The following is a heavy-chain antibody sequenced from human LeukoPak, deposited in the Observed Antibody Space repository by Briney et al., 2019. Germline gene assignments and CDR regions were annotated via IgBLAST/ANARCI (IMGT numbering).Heavy chain of an antibody. CDR1: GFTFSSYT. J-gene: IGHJ5*02. V-gene: IGHV3-21*01. CDR3: AKEGTPQVSTWYDL. Sequence: GGSLRLSCAASGFTFSSYTMNWVRQAPGKGLEWVSSISRSSTYIYYADSVKGRFIISRDNPRNTLYLQMNILRTEDTAVYYCAKEGTPQVSTWYDLWGQGTQVIVSS. D-gene: IGHD3-10*01. CDR2: ISRSSTYI.